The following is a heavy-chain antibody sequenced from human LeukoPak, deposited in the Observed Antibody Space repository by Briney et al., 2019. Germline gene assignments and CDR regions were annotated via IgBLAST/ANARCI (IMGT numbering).Heavy chain of an antibody. CDR1: Y. CDR2: IYYSGST. V-gene: IGHV4-59*12. CDR3: AXXXXXXXXXXXXXXXXXXXXDY. Sequence: YXXXXRQPPGXXXXXXGYIYYSGSTNYNPSLKSXVTISVDTSKKQFSLKLSSVTAADTAVYYCAXXXXXXXXXXXXXXXXXXXXDYXXXXXXXTVSS. J-gene: IGHJ4*02.